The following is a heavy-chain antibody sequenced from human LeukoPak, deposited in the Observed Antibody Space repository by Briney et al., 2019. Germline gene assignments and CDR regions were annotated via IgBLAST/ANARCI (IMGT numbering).Heavy chain of an antibody. J-gene: IGHJ4*02. CDR2: VSSDGSRT. CDR3: ARELYGDYGADY. CDR1: GFSFSDHW. Sequence: GGSLRLSCAASGFSFSDHWMHWVRQAPGKGLEWVARVSSDGSRTYYSDSVEGRLTISRDNAKKALYLQLDSLRAEDTAVYYCARELYGDYGADYWGQGTLVTVSS. D-gene: IGHD4-17*01. V-gene: IGHV3-74*01.